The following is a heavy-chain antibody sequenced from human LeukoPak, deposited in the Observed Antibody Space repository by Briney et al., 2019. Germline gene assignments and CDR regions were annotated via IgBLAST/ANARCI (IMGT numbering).Heavy chain of an antibody. Sequence: ASVKVSCKASGYTFTGYYMHWVRQAPGQGLEWMGWINPNSGGTNYAQKFQGRVTMTRDTSISTAYMELSRLRSDDTAVYYCARDWNYVSRWFDPWGQGTQVTVSS. V-gene: IGHV1-2*02. D-gene: IGHD1-7*01. CDR1: GYTFTGYY. CDR3: ARDWNYVSRWFDP. CDR2: INPNSGGT. J-gene: IGHJ5*02.